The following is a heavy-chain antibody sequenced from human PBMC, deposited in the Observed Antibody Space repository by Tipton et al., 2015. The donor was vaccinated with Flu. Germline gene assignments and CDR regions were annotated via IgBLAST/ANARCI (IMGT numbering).Heavy chain of an antibody. V-gene: IGHV3-74*03. CDR1: GFTFSKYW. CDR2: INSDGSRT. J-gene: IGHJ4*02. CDR3: AKVIPEIVAGLDY. D-gene: IGHD5-12*01. Sequence: SLRLSCAASGFTFSKYWMHWIRQAPGKGLVWVSRINSDGSRTMYADSVRGRFTIARDNSKNTLYLQMNSLRAEDTAIYYCAKVIPEIVAGLDYWGQGTPVTVSS.